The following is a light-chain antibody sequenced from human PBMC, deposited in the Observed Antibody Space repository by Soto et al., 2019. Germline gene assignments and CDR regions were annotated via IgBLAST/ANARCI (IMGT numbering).Light chain of an antibody. CDR3: QQNYTPPLT. CDR1: QSISTY. CDR2: AAS. J-gene: IGKJ4*01. V-gene: IGKV1-39*01. Sequence: DIQMTQSPYSLSASVGDTVTITCRASQSISTYLNWYQQKPGKAPALLTYAASSLQSGVPFRFTGSGSGTDFTLTIISLQPVAFATYYWQQNYTPPLTVGGGTKVEIK.